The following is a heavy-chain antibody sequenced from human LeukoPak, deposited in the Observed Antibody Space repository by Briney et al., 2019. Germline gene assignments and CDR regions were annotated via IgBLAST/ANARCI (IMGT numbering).Heavy chain of an antibody. CDR3: ASSLEGNFWSGYHF. CDR1: GITVRSNY. V-gene: IGHV3-66*01. D-gene: IGHD3-3*01. CDR2: IYSGGST. Sequence: GGSLRRSCAASGITVRSNYMSWVRQAPGKGLEWVSVIYSGGSTYYADSVKDGSTISRDNSKNTLYLQMNSLRAEDTAVYYCASSLEGNFWSGYHFCGQGTLVTVSS. J-gene: IGHJ4*02.